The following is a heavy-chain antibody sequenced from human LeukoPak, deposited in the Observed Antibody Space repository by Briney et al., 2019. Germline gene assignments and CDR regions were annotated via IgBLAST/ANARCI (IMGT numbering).Heavy chain of an antibody. CDR3: ARSLIAVAFPGDY. J-gene: IGHJ4*02. D-gene: IGHD6-19*01. Sequence: SGGSLRLSCVASGFTFSTYAVTWVRQAPGKGLDWVSSISASGGCGSTYYADSVKGRFTISRDNAKNSLYLQMNSLRDEDTAVYYCARSLIAVAFPGDYWGQGTLVTVSS. CDR1: GFTFSTYA. V-gene: IGHV3-23*01. CDR2: ISASGGCGST.